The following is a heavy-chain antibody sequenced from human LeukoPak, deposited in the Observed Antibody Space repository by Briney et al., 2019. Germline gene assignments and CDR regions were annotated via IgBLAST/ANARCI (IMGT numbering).Heavy chain of an antibody. Sequence: GGSLRLSRAASGFTFSSYAMSWVRQAPGKGLEWVSAMSGSGGSTYHADSVKGRFTISRDNSKNTLYLQMNSLRAEDTAVYYCAKTQDFYDSSGYYYYYMDVWGKGTTVTVSS. CDR3: AKTQDFYDSSGYYYYYMDV. V-gene: IGHV3-23*01. J-gene: IGHJ6*03. D-gene: IGHD3-22*01. CDR2: MSGSGGST. CDR1: GFTFSSYA.